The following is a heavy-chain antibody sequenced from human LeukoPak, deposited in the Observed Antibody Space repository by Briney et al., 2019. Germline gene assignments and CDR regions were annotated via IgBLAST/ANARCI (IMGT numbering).Heavy chain of an antibody. V-gene: IGHV1-24*01. J-gene: IGHJ3*02. Sequence: GSVTVSCKVSGYTLTELSMHWVRQAPGKGVEWMGGFDPEDCETIYAQKFQSRVTMTEDTSTDTAYMELSSLRSEDTAVYYCATGPKKVLRAFDIWGQGTMVTVSS. CDR2: FDPEDCET. CDR1: GYTLTELS. CDR3: ATGPKKVLRAFDI.